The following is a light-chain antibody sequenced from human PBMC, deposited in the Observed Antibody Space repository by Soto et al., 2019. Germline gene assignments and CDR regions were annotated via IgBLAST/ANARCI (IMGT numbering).Light chain of an antibody. V-gene: IGKV3-15*01. Sequence: EVVMTQSPATLSVSPGERATLSSRASQSVGSNLAWYQQKPGQAPRLLIYGASTRATGIPARFSGSGSGTEFTLTISSLQSEDFAIYYCQQYNNWPPVTFGQGTRLEIK. CDR3: QQYNNWPPVT. J-gene: IGKJ5*01. CDR2: GAS. CDR1: QSVGSN.